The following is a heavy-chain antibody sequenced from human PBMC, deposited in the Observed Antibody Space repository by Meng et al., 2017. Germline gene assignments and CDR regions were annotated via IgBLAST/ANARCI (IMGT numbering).Heavy chain of an antibody. Sequence: QVHRVQSGAEVKKPGSSVKVSCKASGGTFSSYAISWVRQAPGQGLEWMGGIIPIFGTANYAQKFQGRVTITADESTSTAYMELSSLRSEDTAVYYCARVLRDGYNLGYWGQGTLVTVSS. D-gene: IGHD5-24*01. V-gene: IGHV1-69*01. CDR2: IIPIFGTA. J-gene: IGHJ4*02. CDR3: ARVLRDGYNLGY. CDR1: GGTFSSYA.